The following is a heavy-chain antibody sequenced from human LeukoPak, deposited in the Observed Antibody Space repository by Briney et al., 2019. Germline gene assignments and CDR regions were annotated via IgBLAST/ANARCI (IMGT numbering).Heavy chain of an antibody. CDR1: GFTFSSYW. J-gene: IGHJ4*02. Sequence: LAGGSVRLSCAASGFTFSSYWMHWVRHAPGKGLVWVSRINSDGSSTSYADSVKGRFTISRDNAKNTLYLQMNSLRAEDTAVYYCARARYSSSWSDYWGQGTLVTVSS. V-gene: IGHV3-74*01. CDR3: ARARYSSSWSDY. CDR2: INSDGSST. D-gene: IGHD6-13*01.